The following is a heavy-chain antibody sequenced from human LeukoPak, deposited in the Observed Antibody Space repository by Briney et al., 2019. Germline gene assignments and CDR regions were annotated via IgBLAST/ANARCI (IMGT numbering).Heavy chain of an antibody. J-gene: IGHJ2*01. CDR2: IYYSGST. CDR3: ARHLKMGRDGYNHWYFDL. D-gene: IGHD5-24*01. V-gene: IGHV4-39*01. Sequence: SETLSLTCTVSGGSFSSNSYYWGWIRQPPGKGLEWFGNIYYSGSTYYNPSLKSRVTISVDTSKNQFSLRLSPVTAADTAVYYCARHLKMGRDGYNHWYFDLWGRGTLVTVSS. CDR1: GGSFSSNSYY.